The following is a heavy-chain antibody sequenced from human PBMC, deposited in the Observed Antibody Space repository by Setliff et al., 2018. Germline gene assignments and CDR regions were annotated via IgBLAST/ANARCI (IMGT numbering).Heavy chain of an antibody. CDR1: GDSISNYY. D-gene: IGHD1-1*01. V-gene: IGHV4-4*07. J-gene: IGHJ4*02. CDR2: IYVTEST. CDR3: ARQRRIWNDLDYFDY. Sequence: SETLSLTCTVSGDSISNYYWNWIRQPAGKGLEWIGRIYVTESTKYNPSLVSRVTISIDTSKSQFSLRLSSVTAADTAVYYCARQRRIWNDLDYFDYWGQGTLVTV.